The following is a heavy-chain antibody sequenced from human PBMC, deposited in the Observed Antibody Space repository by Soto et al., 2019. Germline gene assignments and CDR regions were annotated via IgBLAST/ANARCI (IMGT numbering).Heavy chain of an antibody. CDR2: ISYDGSKK. Sequence: QVQLVESGGGVVQPGRSPRLSCAASGFTFSSYAMHWVRQAPGKGLEWVAVISYDGSKKYYADSVKGRFTIPRDNSKNTLYLQMNSLRAEDTAVYYCARDPGSYFDYWGQGTLVTVSS. V-gene: IGHV3-30-3*01. CDR1: GFTFSSYA. J-gene: IGHJ4*02. D-gene: IGHD3-10*01. CDR3: ARDPGSYFDY.